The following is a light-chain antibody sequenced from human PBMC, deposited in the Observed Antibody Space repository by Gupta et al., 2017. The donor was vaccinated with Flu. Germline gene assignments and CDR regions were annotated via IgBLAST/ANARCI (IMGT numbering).Light chain of an antibody. Sequence: QSVLTQPPSASGTPGQRVTSSCSGSSSNIGSNTVNWYQQLPGPAPKLLIYSNNQRPSGVPDRFSGSKSGTSASLAISGLQSEDEADYYCAAWDDSLNGPVFGGGTKLTVL. J-gene: IGLJ3*02. CDR2: SNN. CDR3: AAWDDSLNGPV. CDR1: SSNIGSNT. V-gene: IGLV1-44*01.